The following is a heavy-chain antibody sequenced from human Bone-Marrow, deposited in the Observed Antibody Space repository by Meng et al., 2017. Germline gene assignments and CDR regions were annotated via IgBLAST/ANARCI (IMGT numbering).Heavy chain of an antibody. CDR1: VVTFSSYA. V-gene: IGHV1-69*13. CDR3: ARVSPRRSGWSGDY. Sequence: SLKVSCTASVVTFSSYAIRWVRHAPGQGLEWMGGLIPIFVTANYAQKFQGRVTITADESTSTAYMELSSLRSEDTAVYYCARVSPRRSGWSGDYWGQGTLVTVSS. D-gene: IGHD6-19*01. CDR2: LIPIFVTA. J-gene: IGHJ4*02.